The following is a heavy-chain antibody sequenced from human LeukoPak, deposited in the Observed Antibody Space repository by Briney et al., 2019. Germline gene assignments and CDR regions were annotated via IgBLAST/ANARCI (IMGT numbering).Heavy chain of an antibody. V-gene: IGHV1-18*01. CDR1: GYTFRSYG. CDR2: ISIYNGNT. CDR3: ARDQYDSVWGSYRPYFDF. Sequence: ASVKVSCKASGYTFRSYGVSWIRQAPGQGLEWMGSISIYNGNTKYAENFQGRVTMTTDTYTSTAYMELSLRSDDTAMYYCARDQYDSVWGSYRPYFDFWGQGTLVTVSS. J-gene: IGHJ4*02. D-gene: IGHD3-16*02.